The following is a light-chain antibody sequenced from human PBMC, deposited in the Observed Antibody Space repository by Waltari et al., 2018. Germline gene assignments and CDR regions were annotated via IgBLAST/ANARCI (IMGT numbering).Light chain of an antibody. CDR1: SSSVGSCNH. J-gene: IGLJ3*02. V-gene: IGLV2-23*02. CDR3: CSYAGSSTFVV. CDR2: GVN. Sequence: QSALTQPASVSGSPGQSITIPCTVTSSSVGSCNHSAWYHQRPGKAPKLLIYGVNKRPSGASNRFSGSKSGNTASLTISGLQAEDEADYHCCSYAGSSTFVVFGGGTKVTVL.